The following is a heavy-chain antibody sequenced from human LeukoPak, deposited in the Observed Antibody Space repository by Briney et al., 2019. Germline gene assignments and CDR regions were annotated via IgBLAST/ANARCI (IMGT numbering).Heavy chain of an antibody. D-gene: IGHD2-21*02. V-gene: IGHV1-2*02. J-gene: IGHJ1*01. CDR3: AKAGECGGDCYPVQFQH. CDR2: INPNSGGT. CDR1: GYTFTGYY. Sequence: ASVKVSCKASGYTFTGYYMHWVRRAPGQGLEWMGWINPNSGGTNYAQKFQGRVTMTRDTSISTAYMELSRLRSDDTAVYYCAKAGECGGDCYPVQFQHWGQGTLVTVSS.